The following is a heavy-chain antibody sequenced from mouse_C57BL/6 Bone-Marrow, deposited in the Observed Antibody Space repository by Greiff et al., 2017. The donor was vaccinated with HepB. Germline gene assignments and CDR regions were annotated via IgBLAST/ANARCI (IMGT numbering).Heavy chain of an antibody. CDR3: ARERYGNYHYYAMDY. J-gene: IGHJ4*01. CDR1: GFTFSSYA. D-gene: IGHD2-10*02. V-gene: IGHV5-4*01. CDR2: ISDGGSYT. Sequence: EVQGVESGGGLVKSGGSLKLSCAASGFTFSSYAMSWVRQTPEKRLEWVATISDGGSYTYYPDNVKGRFPNSRDNAKNNLYLQMSHLKSEDTAMYYCARERYGNYHYYAMDYWGQGTSVTVSS.